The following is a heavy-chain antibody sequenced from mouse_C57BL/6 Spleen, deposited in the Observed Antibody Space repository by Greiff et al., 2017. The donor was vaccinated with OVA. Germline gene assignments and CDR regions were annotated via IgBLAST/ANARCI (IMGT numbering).Heavy chain of an antibody. V-gene: IGHV1-50*01. CDR3: ARTGNGNYDAMDY. J-gene: IGHJ4*01. CDR1: GYTFTSYW. D-gene: IGHD2-1*01. Sequence: QVQLQQPGAELVKPGASVKLSCKASGYTFTSYWMQWVKQRPGQGLEWIGEIDPSDSYTNYNQKFKGKATLTVETSSSTAYMQLSSLTSEDSAVYYCARTGNGNYDAMDYWGQGTSVTVSS. CDR2: IDPSDSYT.